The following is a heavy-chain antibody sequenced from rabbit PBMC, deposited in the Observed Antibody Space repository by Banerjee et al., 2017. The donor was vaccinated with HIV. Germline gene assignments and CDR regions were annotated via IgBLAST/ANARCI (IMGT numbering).Heavy chain of an antibody. CDR1: GFSFSSSYW. V-gene: IGHV1S45*01. Sequence: QEQLEESGGDLVEPEGSLTLTCTASGFSFSSSYWICWVRQAPGKGLELIGCIYTGDGSTYYASWAKGRFTITRSTSLNTVTLQLNSLTAADTATYFCARDAGYTGGYVLKLWGPGTLVTVS. D-gene: IGHD7-1*01. CDR2: IYTGDGST. J-gene: IGHJ6*01. CDR3: ARDAGYTGGYVLKL.